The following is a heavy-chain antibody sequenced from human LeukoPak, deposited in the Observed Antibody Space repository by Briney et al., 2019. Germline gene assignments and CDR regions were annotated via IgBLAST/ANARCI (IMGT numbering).Heavy chain of an antibody. V-gene: IGHV3-23*01. CDR2: ISGSGSST. Sequence: GGSLRLSCAVSGFTFRTYWMHWVRQVPGEGLVWVSTISGSGSSTYYVDSVKGRFTISRDNSKNTLYLQMNSLRAEDTAEYYCAKDSNGWYQRGSNYFDYWGQGTLVTVSS. J-gene: IGHJ4*02. D-gene: IGHD6-19*01. CDR3: AKDSNGWYQRGSNYFDY. CDR1: GFTFRTYW.